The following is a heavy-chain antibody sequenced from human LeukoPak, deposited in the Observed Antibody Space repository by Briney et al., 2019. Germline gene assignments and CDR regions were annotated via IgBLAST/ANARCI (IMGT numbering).Heavy chain of an antibody. CDR1: GGTFSSYA. J-gene: IGHJ4*02. CDR3: ARGGRYYDSSAYFDY. V-gene: IGHV1-69*13. D-gene: IGHD3-22*01. CDR2: IIPIFGTA. Sequence: SVKVSCKASGGTFSSYAISWVRQAPGQGLEWMGGIIPIFGTANYAQKFQGRVTITADESTSTAYMELSSLRSEDTAVYYCARGGRYYDSSAYFDYWGQGTLVTVSS.